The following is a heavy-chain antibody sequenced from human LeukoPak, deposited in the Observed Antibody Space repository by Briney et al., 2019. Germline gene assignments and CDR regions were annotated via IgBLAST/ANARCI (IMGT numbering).Heavy chain of an antibody. Sequence: GSLRLSCAASGFTFSSYGMSWVRQAPGKGLEWIGYIYYTGSTNYNPSRKSRVTMFVDMSKTQFSLKLSSVTAADTAVYYCARRGTMIAGWFDPWGQGTLVTVSS. CDR3: ARRGTMIAGWFDP. CDR2: IYYTGST. J-gene: IGHJ5*02. D-gene: IGHD3-22*01. V-gene: IGHV4-59*12. CDR1: GFTFSSYG.